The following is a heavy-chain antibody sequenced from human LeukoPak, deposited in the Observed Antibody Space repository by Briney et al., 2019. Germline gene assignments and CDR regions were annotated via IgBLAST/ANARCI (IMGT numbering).Heavy chain of an antibody. V-gene: IGHV4-59*01. D-gene: IGHD6-13*01. Sequence: SETLSLTCTVSGGSISSYYWSWIRQPPGKGLEWIGYIYYSGSTNYNPSLKSRVTISVDTSKNQFSLKLSSVAAADTAVYYCARTYGSSGLGYFDLWGRGTLVTVSS. CDR2: IYYSGST. CDR3: ARTYGSSGLGYFDL. J-gene: IGHJ2*01. CDR1: GGSISSYY.